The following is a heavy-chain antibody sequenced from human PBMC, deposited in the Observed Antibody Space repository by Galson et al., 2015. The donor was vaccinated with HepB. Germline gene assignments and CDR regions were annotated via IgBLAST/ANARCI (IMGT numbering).Heavy chain of an antibody. Sequence: TLSLTCTVSGGSISSYYWSWIRQPPGKGLEWIGYMYNSGSTNYNPSLKSRVTISVDTSKNQFSLKLRSVTAADTAVYYCARSQWGYGSGSFVDYWGQGTLVTVSS. CDR2: MYNSGST. CDR1: GGSISSYY. J-gene: IGHJ4*02. V-gene: IGHV4-59*01. CDR3: ARSQWGYGSGSFVDY. D-gene: IGHD3-10*01.